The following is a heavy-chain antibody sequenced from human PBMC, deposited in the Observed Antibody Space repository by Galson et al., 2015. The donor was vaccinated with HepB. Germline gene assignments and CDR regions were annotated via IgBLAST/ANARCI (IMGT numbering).Heavy chain of an antibody. J-gene: IGHJ3*02. V-gene: IGHV1-69*13. CDR1: GGTFSSYA. Sequence: SVKVSCKASGGTFSSYAISWVRQAPGQGLEWMGGINPIFGTANYAQKFQGRVTITADESTSTAYMELSSLRSEDTAVYYCARGGYGSGIRAFDIWGQGTMVTVSS. CDR2: INPIFGTA. CDR3: ARGGYGSGIRAFDI. D-gene: IGHD3-10*01.